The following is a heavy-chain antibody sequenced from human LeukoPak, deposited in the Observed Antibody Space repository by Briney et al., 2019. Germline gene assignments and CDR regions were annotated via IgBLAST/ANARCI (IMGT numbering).Heavy chain of an antibody. D-gene: IGHD3-3*01. J-gene: IGHJ5*02. CDR2: ISGSSSFI. Sequence: PGRSLRLSCAVSGFTLSTYSMTWVRQAPGKGLEWVSSISGSSSFIYDADSVKGRFTISRDNAKNSLYLQMRSLRAEDTAVYYCARVAYDFWSGYGWFDPWGQGTQVTVSS. CDR3: ARVAYDFWSGYGWFDP. V-gene: IGHV3-21*01. CDR1: GFTLSTYS.